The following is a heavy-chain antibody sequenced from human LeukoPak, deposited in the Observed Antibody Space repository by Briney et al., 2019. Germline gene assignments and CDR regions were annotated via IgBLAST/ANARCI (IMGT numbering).Heavy chain of an antibody. CDR1: GGSISSYY. V-gene: IGHV4-59*01. Sequence: SETLSLTCTVSGGSISSYYWCWIRQPPGKGLEWMGYIYDSGSTNYNPSLKSRVTISVDTSKNQFSLKLSSVTAADTAVYYCARVGGTNYYYYGMDVWGQGTTVTVSS. CDR3: ARVGGTNYYYYGMDV. D-gene: IGHD1-1*01. J-gene: IGHJ6*02. CDR2: IYDSGST.